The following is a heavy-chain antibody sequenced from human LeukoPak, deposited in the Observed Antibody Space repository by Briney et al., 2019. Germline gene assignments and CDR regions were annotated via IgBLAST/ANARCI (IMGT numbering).Heavy chain of an antibody. V-gene: IGHV1-24*01. CDR3: ATPPGGSRAFDI. Sequence: GASVKVSCKVSGYTLTELSMHWVRQAPGKGLEWMGGFDPEDGETIYAQKFQGRVTMTEDTSTDTAYMELSSLRSEDTAVYYCATPPGGSRAFDIWGQGTMVTVSS. CDR1: GYTLTELS. CDR2: FDPEDGET. J-gene: IGHJ3*02. D-gene: IGHD3-16*01.